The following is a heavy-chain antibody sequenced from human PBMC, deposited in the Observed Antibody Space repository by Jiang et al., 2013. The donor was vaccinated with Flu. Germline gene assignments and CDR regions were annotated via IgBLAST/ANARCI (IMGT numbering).Heavy chain of an antibody. V-gene: IGHV3-7*03. Sequence: LEWVANIKQDGSEKYYVDSVKGRFTIPRDNAKNSLYLQMTSLRAEDTAVYYCARVRVPATTDYYYFDLWGRGTLVTVSS. CDR2: IKQDGSEK. D-gene: IGHD2-2*01. J-gene: IGHJ2*01. CDR3: ARVRVPATTDYYYFDL.